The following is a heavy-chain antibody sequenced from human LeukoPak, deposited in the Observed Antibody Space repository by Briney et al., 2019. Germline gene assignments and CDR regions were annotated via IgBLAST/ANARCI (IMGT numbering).Heavy chain of an antibody. V-gene: IGHV1-24*01. CDR2: FDPEDGET. Sequence: ASVNVSFKVSGYTLTELSMHWVRQAPGKGLDWMGGFDPEDGETIYAQKFQGRVTMTEDTSTDTAYVELSSLRSEDTAVYYCATVGTMRSRFREFDYWGQGTLVTVSS. CDR3: ATVGTMRSRFREFDY. J-gene: IGHJ4*02. CDR1: GYTLTELS. D-gene: IGHD1-14*01.